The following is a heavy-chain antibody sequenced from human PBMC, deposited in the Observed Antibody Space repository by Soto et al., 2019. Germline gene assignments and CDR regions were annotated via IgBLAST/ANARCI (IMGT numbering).Heavy chain of an antibody. D-gene: IGHD3-3*01. CDR1: GYTFTSYG. V-gene: IGHV1-18*01. J-gene: IGHJ3*02. CDR2: ISAYNGNT. Sequence: ASVKVSCKASGYTFTSYGISWVRQAPGQGLEWMGWISAYNGNTNYAQKLQGRVTMTTDKSTSTAYMELRSLRSDDTAVYYCARDTYDFWSGYYPPSDAFDIWGQGTMVTVSS. CDR3: ARDTYDFWSGYYPPSDAFDI.